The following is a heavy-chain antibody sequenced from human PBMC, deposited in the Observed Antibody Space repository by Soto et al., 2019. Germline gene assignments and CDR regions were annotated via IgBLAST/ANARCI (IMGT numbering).Heavy chain of an antibody. D-gene: IGHD3-16*01. CDR1: GFSFSTHY. J-gene: IGHJ4*02. V-gene: IGHV3-48*01. Sequence: EEQLVESGGGLVQPGGSLRLSCAASGFSFSTHYMYWVRQSPGKGLEWVSSINRDSTVIYYADSVKGRFTISRDNARNSLSLQMNSLRAEDTAVYYCLNGDYYVGPGTLVTVSS. CDR2: INRDSTVI. CDR3: LNGDYY.